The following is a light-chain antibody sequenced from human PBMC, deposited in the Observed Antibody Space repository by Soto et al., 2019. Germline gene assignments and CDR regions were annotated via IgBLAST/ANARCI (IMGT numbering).Light chain of an antibody. CDR2: GAY. J-gene: IGKJ1*01. V-gene: IGKV3-15*01. CDR1: QSVGNN. Sequence: EIVMTQSPATLSVSPGERTTLSCRASQSVGNNLAWYQQKPGQAPRLLIYGAYTRATGIPARFSGSGSGTDFTLTITSLEPEDFAFYYCHQRQRWPRTFGQGTKVDIK. CDR3: HQRQRWPRT.